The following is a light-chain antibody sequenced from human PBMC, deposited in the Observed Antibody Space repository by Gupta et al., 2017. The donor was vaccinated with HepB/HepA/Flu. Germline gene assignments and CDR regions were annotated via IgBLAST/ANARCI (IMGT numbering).Light chain of an antibody. CDR1: QAISNW. CDR2: AAS. Sequence: DIQMTQSPSSESASVGDRVTITCRASQAISNWLAWYQQKPGKVPKLLIYAASSVQSGVSSRFSGSGSGTDFTLTISSLQPEDFATYYCQQANSFPRTFGGGTMVEIK. V-gene: IGKV1-12*01. CDR3: QQANSFPRT. J-gene: IGKJ4*01.